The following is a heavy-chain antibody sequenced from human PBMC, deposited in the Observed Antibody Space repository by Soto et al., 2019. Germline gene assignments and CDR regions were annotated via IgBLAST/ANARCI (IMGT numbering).Heavy chain of an antibody. V-gene: IGHV3-30-3*01. CDR3: AYQPGVNYYDRRAP. CDR2: ISYDGSNK. D-gene: IGHD3-22*01. J-gene: IGHJ5*02. CDR1: GFTFSSYA. Sequence: QVQLVESGGGVVQPGRSLRLSCAASGFTFSSYAMHWVRQAPGKGLEWVAVISYDGSNKYYADSVKGRFTISRDNSKNTLYLQMNSLRAEDTAVYYCAYQPGVNYYDRRAPWGQGTLVTVSS.